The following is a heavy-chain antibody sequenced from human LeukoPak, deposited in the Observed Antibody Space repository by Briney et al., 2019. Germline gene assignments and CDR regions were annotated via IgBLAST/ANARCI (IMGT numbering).Heavy chain of an antibody. V-gene: IGHV4-34*01. CDR3: ARGSNIQNQYSSSWYRPKAAYWFDP. CDR1: GGSFSGYY. J-gene: IGHJ5*02. D-gene: IGHD6-13*01. Sequence: SETLSLTCAVYGGSFSGYYWSWIRQPPGKGLEWIGEINHSGSTNYNPSLKSRVTISVDTSKNQFSLKLSSVTAADTAVYYCARGSNIQNQYSSSWYRPKAAYWFDPWGQGTLVTVSS. CDR2: INHSGST.